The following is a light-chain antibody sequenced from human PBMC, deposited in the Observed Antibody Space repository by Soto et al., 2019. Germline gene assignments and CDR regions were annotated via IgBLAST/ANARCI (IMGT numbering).Light chain of an antibody. Sequence: NFMLIQPHSVSESPGKTLTISCTRSSGSIASNYVQWYQQRPGSAPTTVIYEDNQRPSGVPDRFSGSIDSSSNSASLTISGLKTEDEADYYCQSYDSNNQVFGGGTKLTVL. CDR2: EDN. J-gene: IGLJ3*02. CDR3: QSYDSNNQV. CDR1: SGSIASNY. V-gene: IGLV6-57*04.